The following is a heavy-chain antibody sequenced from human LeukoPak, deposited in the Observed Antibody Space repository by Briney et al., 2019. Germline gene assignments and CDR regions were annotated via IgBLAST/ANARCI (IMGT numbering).Heavy chain of an antibody. CDR1: GYSFSDSG. Sequence: ASVKVSCKASGYSFSDSGINWVRQAPGQGLEWMGWISAYSGNTYFAQKFQGRVTLTTDTSTSTGHMELRTLRSDDTAVYYCARGENPLDAFDIWGQGTMVTVSS. J-gene: IGHJ3*02. CDR2: ISAYSGNT. V-gene: IGHV1-18*01. CDR3: ARGENPLDAFDI.